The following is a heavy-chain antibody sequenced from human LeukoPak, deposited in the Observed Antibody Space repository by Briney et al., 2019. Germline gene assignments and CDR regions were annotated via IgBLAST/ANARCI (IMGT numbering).Heavy chain of an antibody. CDR2: IYYSGDT. Sequence: PSETLSLTCTVSGGPVSSVRYYRGWIRQPPGKGLEWIGHIYYSGDTNYNPSLKSRLAISIDTFNNQFSLIMRSVTAADTAVYYCARVGYCSGGSCSFDSWGQGTLVTVSS. CDR1: GGPVSSVRYY. J-gene: IGHJ4*02. D-gene: IGHD2-15*01. V-gene: IGHV4-39*07. CDR3: ARVGYCSGGSCSFDS.